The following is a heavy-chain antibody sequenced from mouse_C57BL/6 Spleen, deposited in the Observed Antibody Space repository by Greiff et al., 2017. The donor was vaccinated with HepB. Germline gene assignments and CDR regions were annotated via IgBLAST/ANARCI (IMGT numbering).Heavy chain of an antibody. D-gene: IGHD1-1*01. V-gene: IGHV1-81*01. Sequence: QVQLQQSGAELARPGASVKLSCKASGYTFTSYGISWVKQRTGQGLEWIGEIYPRSGNTYYNEKFKGKATLTADKSSSTAYMGLRSLTSEDSAVYFCARFYYYGSSYGYAMDYWGQGTSVTVSS. CDR2: IYPRSGNT. J-gene: IGHJ4*01. CDR1: GYTFTSYG. CDR3: ARFYYYGSSYGYAMDY.